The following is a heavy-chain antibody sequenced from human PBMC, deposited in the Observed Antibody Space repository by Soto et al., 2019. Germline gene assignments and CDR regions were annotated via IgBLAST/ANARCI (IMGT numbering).Heavy chain of an antibody. CDR1: GDSVSSNSAA. Sequence: QVQLQQSGPGLVKPSQTLSLTCAISGDSVSSNSAAWNWIRQSPSRGLEWLGKTYYRSKWYNEYAVSVKSQITSNPDTLKNQCALQVNYVTPEDTAVYYCASEGRGGYSYGYYYYYGMDVWGQGTTVTVSS. CDR3: ASEGRGGYSYGYYYYYGMDV. D-gene: IGHD5-18*01. V-gene: IGHV6-1*01. CDR2: TYYRSKWYN. J-gene: IGHJ6*02.